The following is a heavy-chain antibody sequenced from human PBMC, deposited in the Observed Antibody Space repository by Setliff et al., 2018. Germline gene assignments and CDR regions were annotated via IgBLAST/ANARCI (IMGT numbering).Heavy chain of an antibody. CDR2: IKQDGSEK. J-gene: IGHJ4*02. Sequence: GSLRLSCAASGFTFSRFWMNWVRQAPGKGLEWVANIKQDGSEKYYVDSVKGRFTISRDNAKNTLYLQMNSLGAEDTAVYYCARDSYTSPDYWGQGTLVTVSS. D-gene: IGHD6-13*01. CDR3: ARDSYTSPDY. CDR1: GFTFSRFW. V-gene: IGHV3-7*01.